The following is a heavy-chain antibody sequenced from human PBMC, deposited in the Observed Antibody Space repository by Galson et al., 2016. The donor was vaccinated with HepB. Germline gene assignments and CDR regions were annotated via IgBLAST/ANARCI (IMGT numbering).Heavy chain of an antibody. J-gene: IGHJ4*02. D-gene: IGHD5-18*01. CDR2: ISYDGSNK. V-gene: IGHV3-30*18. CDR1: NFRFSAYG. CDR3: AKHTYIYASATFSGFDS. Sequence: SLRLSCAASNFRFSAYGMHWVRQAPGKGLEWVAVISYDGSNKYYADSVKGRFNISRDNSKNTLHLQMDSLKAEDTAIYYCAKHTYIYASATFSGFDSWGQGTLVTVSS.